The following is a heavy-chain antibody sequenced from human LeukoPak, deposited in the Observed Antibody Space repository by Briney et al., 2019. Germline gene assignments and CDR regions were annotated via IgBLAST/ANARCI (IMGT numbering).Heavy chain of an antibody. V-gene: IGHV3-30*02. CDR2: IRYDGSNK. CDR3: AKDQVISGSEASDI. D-gene: IGHD2-21*01. Sequence: PGGSLRLSCAASGFTFSSYGMHWVRQAPGKGLEWVAFIRYDGSNKYYADSVKGRFTISRDNAKNTLYLQMSSLRAEDTAVYYCAKDQVISGSEASDIWGQGTMVTVSS. J-gene: IGHJ3*02. CDR1: GFTFSSYG.